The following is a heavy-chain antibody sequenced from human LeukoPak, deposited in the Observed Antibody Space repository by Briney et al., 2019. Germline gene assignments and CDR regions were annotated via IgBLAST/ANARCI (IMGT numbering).Heavy chain of an antibody. CDR1: GYTFTNYA. CDR3: ARVPFVVVGTTGNWFDP. J-gene: IGHJ5*02. V-gene: IGHV7-4-1*02. CDR2: INTNTGNP. D-gene: IGHD1-26*01. Sequence: ASVKVSCKASGYTFTNYAMNWVRQAPGQGLEWMGWINTNTGNPTYAQGFTGRFVFSLDTLVSTAYLQISRLKPEDTAVYYCARVPFVVVGTTGNWFDPWGQGTPVTVSS.